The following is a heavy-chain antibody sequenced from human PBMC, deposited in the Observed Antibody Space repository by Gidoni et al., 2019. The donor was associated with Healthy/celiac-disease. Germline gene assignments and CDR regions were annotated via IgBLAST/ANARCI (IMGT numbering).Heavy chain of an antibody. CDR3: ARGGGPRWLRLGTDY. J-gene: IGHJ4*02. Sequence: QVQLLESGGGVVRPGRSLRLSCSASGFTFSSYAMHWVRQAPGKGLEWVAVISYDGSNKYYADSVKGRFTISRDNSKNTLYLQMNSLRAEDTAVYYCARGGGPRWLRLGTDYWGQGTLVTVSS. CDR2: ISYDGSNK. V-gene: IGHV3-30-3*01. D-gene: IGHD3-16*01. CDR1: GFTFSSYA.